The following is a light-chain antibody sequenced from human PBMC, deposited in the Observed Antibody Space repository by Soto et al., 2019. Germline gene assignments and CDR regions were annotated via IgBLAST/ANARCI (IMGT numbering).Light chain of an antibody. Sequence: SYELTQPPSVSVAPGKTASITCEGHNIGSKSVHWYQQKPGQVPVLVIYYDRDRPSGIPERFSGSNSGITATLTITRVEAGDEAAYYCQVWDRSSDVVFGGGTNLTVL. CDR3: QVWDRSSDVV. J-gene: IGLJ2*01. V-gene: IGLV3-21*04. CDR1: NIGSKS. CDR2: YDR.